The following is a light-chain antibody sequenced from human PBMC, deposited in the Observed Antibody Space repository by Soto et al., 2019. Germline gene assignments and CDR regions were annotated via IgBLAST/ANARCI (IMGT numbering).Light chain of an antibody. J-gene: IGKJ4*01. CDR3: QQYYSTPPS. CDR1: QSVLYSSNNKNY. Sequence: DIVMTQSPDSLAVSLGERATINCKSSQSVLYSSNNKNYLAWYQQKPGQPPKLLIYWASTRESGVPDRFSGRGSGTVFTLTFSTLQAEDGTVYYCQQYYSTPPSFGGGPKVEIK. V-gene: IGKV4-1*01. CDR2: WAS.